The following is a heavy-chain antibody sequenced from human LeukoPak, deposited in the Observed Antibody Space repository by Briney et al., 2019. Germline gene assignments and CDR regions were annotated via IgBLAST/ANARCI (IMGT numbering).Heavy chain of an antibody. V-gene: IGHV4-34*01. CDR2: INHRGST. J-gene: IGHJ6*04. CDR1: GGSFSGDY. CDR3: ARGDCSGGSCYSRSRIYGMDV. Sequence: SETLSLTCAVYGGSFSGDYWSWIREPPGEGLEWSGEINHRGSTNYNPSLKSRVTISVDTSKNPFSLKLSSVTAADTAVYYCARGDCSGGSCYSRSRIYGMDVWGKGTTVTVSS. D-gene: IGHD2-15*01.